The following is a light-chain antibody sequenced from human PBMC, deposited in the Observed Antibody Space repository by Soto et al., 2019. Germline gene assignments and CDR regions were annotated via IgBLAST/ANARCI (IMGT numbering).Light chain of an antibody. CDR2: DAS. V-gene: IGKV1-5*01. CDR1: QGITGW. Sequence: DIPLTQSPSTLSASVGDRVTITCRASQGITGWLAWYQQKPGKAPKLLIFDASTLESGVPPRFTGSGSGTEFTLSISNLQPDDFDTYYCQQYQRYWTFGHGTKVEVK. J-gene: IGKJ1*01. CDR3: QQYQRYWT.